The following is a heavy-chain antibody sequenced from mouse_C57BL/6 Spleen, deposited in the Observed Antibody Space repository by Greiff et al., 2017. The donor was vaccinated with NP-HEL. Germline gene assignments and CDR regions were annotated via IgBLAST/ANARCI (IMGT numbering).Heavy chain of an antibody. CDR1: GYTFTDYN. V-gene: IGHV1-22*01. D-gene: IGHD2-4*01. J-gene: IGHJ3*01. Sequence: EVQLQQSGPELVKPGASVKMSCKASGYTFTDYNMHWVKQSHGKSLEWIGYINPNNGGTSYNQKFKGKATLTVNKSSSPAYMELRSLTSEDSAVYYCETIYYDYDWFAYWGQGTLVTVSA. CDR2: INPNNGGT. CDR3: ETIYYDYDWFAY.